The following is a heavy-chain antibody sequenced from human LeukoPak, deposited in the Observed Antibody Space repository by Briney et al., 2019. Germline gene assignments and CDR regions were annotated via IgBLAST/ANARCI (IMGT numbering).Heavy chain of an antibody. V-gene: IGHV4-59*12. CDR2: IYYGGST. Sequence: GSLRLSCVASGFTFSNYAMSWVRQPPGKGLEWIGYIYYGGSTNYNPSLKSRVTISVDTSKNQFSLKLSSVTAADTAVYYCASIRYSGYDSDYWGQGTLVTVSS. CDR1: GFTFSNYA. CDR3: ASIRYSGYDSDY. D-gene: IGHD5-12*01. J-gene: IGHJ4*02.